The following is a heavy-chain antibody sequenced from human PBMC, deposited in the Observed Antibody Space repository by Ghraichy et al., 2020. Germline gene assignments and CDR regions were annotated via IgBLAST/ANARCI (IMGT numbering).Heavy chain of an antibody. CDR1: GFAFGDYL. CDR2: IRGKNFGGTT. J-gene: IGHJ5*02. D-gene: IGHD3-16*01. Sequence: SLRLSCTASGFAFGDYLLSWVRQAPGKGLEWVGFIRGKNFGGTTEYAAPVKGRFIMSRDDSKSIAYLQMNSLKTEDTAVYYCTRGPIEGGSWGQGTLVTVSS. V-gene: IGHV3-49*04. CDR3: TRGPIEGGS.